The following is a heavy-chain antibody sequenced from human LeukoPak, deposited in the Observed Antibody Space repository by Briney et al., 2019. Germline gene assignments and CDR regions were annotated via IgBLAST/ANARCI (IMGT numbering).Heavy chain of an antibody. V-gene: IGHV3-30*04. CDR1: GFTFSSYA. J-gene: IGHJ4*02. Sequence: GRSLRPTCAASGFTFSSYAMHWVRQAPGKGLEWVAVISYDGSNKYYADSVKGRFTISRDNSKNTLYLQMNSLRAEDTAVYYCAKGTTGGDRGTLDYWGQGTLVTVSS. CDR3: AKGTTGGDRGTLDY. D-gene: IGHD3-16*01. CDR2: ISYDGSNK.